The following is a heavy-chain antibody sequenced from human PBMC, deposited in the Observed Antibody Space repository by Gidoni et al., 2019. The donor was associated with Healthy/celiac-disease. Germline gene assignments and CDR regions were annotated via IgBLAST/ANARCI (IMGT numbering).Heavy chain of an antibody. V-gene: IGHV1-46*01. CDR2: INPSGGST. J-gene: IGHJ5*02. CDR1: AYTFPSYE. D-gene: IGHD6-13*01. CDR3: ARDSACIAAAGTTNWFDP. Sequence: QVQLVQSGAEVKKPGASAKVSCKASAYTFPSYEMHWVRQAPGQGLEWLGIINPSGGSTSYAHKFHGRVTMTRDTSTGTVYMELSSLRSEDTAVYYCARDSACIAAAGTTNWFDPWGQGTLVTVSS.